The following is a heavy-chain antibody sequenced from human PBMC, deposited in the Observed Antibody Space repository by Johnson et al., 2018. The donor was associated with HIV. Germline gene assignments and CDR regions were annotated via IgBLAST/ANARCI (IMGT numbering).Heavy chain of an antibody. CDR1: GFTVSSNY. V-gene: IGHV3-66*01. CDR2: IYSGDST. D-gene: IGHD3-10*01. J-gene: IGHJ3*02. CDR3: AKDPYGSGPYVAFDI. Sequence: VQLVESGGGVVQPGRSLRLSCAASGFTVSSNYMSWVRQAPGKGLEWVPVIYSGDSTYYADSVKGRFTISRDNSKNTLYLQMNSLRAEDTAVYYCAKDPYGSGPYVAFDIWGQGTMVTVSS.